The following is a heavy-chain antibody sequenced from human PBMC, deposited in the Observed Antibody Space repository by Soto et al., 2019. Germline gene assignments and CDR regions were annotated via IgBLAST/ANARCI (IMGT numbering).Heavy chain of an antibody. CDR3: AKDGIAWH. CDR2: ITWDGINI. Sequence: EVQLVESGGGVVQPGGSLRLSCTASGFTFGDYNMHWVRQAPGKGLEWVSLITWDGINIEYADSVRGRFTISRDNSKNSLYLQMNGLRHEDTAVYYCAKDGIAWHWGQGTLVTVSS. J-gene: IGHJ4*02. CDR1: GFTFGDYN. V-gene: IGHV3-43*01. D-gene: IGHD2-15*01.